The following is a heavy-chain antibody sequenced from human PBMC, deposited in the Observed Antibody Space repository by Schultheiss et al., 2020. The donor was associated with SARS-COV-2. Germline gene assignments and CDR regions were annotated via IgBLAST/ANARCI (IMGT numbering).Heavy chain of an antibody. Sequence: SETLSLTCAVYGGSFSSFYWSWIRQPPGKGLEWIGEISHSGGTNYNPSLKSRVTISVDKSKNQFSLKLSSVTAADTAVYYCARYTAQTASFDYWGQGTLVTVSS. CDR2: ISHSGGT. V-gene: IGHV4-34*01. J-gene: IGHJ4*02. CDR1: GGSFSSFY. CDR3: ARYTAQTASFDY. D-gene: IGHD2-21*02.